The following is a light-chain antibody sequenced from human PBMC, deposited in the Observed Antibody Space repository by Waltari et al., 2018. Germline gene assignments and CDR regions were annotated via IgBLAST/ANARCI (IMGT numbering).Light chain of an antibody. V-gene: IGLV1-40*01. CDR1: ISNIGAGYD. CDR3: HSYDSSLSGYV. Sequence: QSVLTQPPSVSGAPGQRVSISCTGNISNIGAGYDVHWYQQLPGTAPTLLIYASSDGPAAVLDRFSGSKSGTAASLAITGLQAEDEADYFGHSYDSSLSGYVFGGGTKVTVL. J-gene: IGLJ1*01. CDR2: ASS.